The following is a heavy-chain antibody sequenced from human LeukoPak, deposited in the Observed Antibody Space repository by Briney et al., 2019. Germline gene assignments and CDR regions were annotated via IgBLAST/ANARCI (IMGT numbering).Heavy chain of an antibody. D-gene: IGHD5-12*01. V-gene: IGHV4-39*07. Sequence: PSETLSLTCTVSGGSISSGGYYWSWIRQHPGKGLEWIGEINHSGSTNYNPSLKSRVTISVDTSKNQFSLKLSSVTAADTAVYYCARRSAVEMATGGYFDYWGQGTLVTVSS. CDR2: INHSGST. J-gene: IGHJ4*02. CDR3: ARRSAVEMATGGYFDY. CDR1: GGSISSGGYY.